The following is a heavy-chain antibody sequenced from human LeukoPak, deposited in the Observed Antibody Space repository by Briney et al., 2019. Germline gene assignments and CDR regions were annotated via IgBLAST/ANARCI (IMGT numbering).Heavy chain of an antibody. CDR2: IRYDGSSK. D-gene: IGHD6-13*01. J-gene: IGHJ4*02. V-gene: IGHV3-30*02. CDR3: VKERGYRSSWRLEY. CDR1: GFIFRSYG. Sequence: GGSLRLSCAASGFIFRSYGMYWVRQAPGKGPEWLSFIRYDGSSKFYADSVKGRFTISRDNSDNTLYLQMSSLRVEDTAVYYCVKERGYRSSWRLEYWGQGTLVTVSS.